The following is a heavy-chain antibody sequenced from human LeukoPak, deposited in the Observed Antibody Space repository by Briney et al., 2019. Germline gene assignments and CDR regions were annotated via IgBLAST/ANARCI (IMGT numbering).Heavy chain of an antibody. CDR2: INPNSGGT. J-gene: IGHJ4*02. CDR3: ASPDLDCSGGSCYRG. D-gene: IGHD2-15*01. V-gene: IGHV1-2*02. CDR1: GYTFTGYY. Sequence: ASVKVSCKASGYTFTGYYMHWARQAPGQGLEWMGWINPNSGGTNYAQKFQGRVTMTRDTSISTAYMELSRLRSDDTAVYYCASPDLDCSGGSCYRGWGQGTLVTVSS.